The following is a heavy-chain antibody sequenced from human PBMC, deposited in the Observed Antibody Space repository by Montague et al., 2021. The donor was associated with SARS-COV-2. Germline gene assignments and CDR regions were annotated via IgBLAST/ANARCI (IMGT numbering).Heavy chain of an antibody. V-gene: IGHV4-34*01. Sequence: SETLSLTCAVYGGSFSDYHWSWIRQPPGGGLEWIGRINHGGSTKYNPSLKSRVTISIDTSKNQFSLKLSSVTAADTAVYYCARDLLRHKGGFDSWGQGTLVTVSS. CDR3: ARDLLRHKGGFDS. J-gene: IGHJ4*02. CDR1: GGSFSDYH. CDR2: INHGGST. D-gene: IGHD2/OR15-2a*01.